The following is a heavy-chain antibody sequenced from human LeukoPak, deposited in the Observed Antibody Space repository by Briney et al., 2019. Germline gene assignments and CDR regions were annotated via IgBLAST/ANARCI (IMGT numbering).Heavy chain of an antibody. J-gene: IGHJ6*02. CDR3: AKDQTPESSYYDFWSGYLYYYYGMDV. D-gene: IGHD3-3*01. CDR2: IWHDGSNR. V-gene: IGHV3-33*06. Sequence: GGSLRLSCEASGFVLSNYGMHWVRQIPGKGLEWVAVIWHDGSNRHYSDSVKGRFTISRDNSKNTLYLQMNSLRAEDTAVYYCAKDQTPESSYYDFWSGYLYYYYGMDVWGQGTTVTVSS. CDR1: GFVLSNYG.